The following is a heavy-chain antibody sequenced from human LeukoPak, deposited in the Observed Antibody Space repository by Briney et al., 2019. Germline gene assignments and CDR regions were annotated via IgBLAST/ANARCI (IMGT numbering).Heavy chain of an antibody. D-gene: IGHD3-10*01. CDR1: GYTFTSYD. V-gene: IGHV1-8*01. CDR3: ARGYYCGSGSYYDTSYNWFDP. CDR2: MNPNSGNT. Sequence: GASVKVSCKASGYTFTSYDIDWVRQATGQGLEWMGWMNPNSGNTGYAQKFQGRVTMTRNTSISTAYMELSSLRSEDTAVYYCARGYYCGSGSYYDTSYNWFDPWGQGTLVTVSS. J-gene: IGHJ5*02.